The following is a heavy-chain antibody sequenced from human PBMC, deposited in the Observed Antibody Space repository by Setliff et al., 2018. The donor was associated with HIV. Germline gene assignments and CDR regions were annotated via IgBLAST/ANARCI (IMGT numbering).Heavy chain of an antibody. CDR2: IYHSGST. CDR3: ARSLRYFDWSLRRPSHDAFDF. CDR1: GGSISSGDYD. D-gene: IGHD3-9*01. J-gene: IGHJ3*01. Sequence: SETLSLTCSVSGGSISSGDYDWGWIRQPPGKGLEWIGYIYHSGSTYYNPSLKSPVTISVDTSKNQFSLKLSFVTAADTAVYYCARSLRYFDWSLRRPSHDAFDFWGQGTMVTVS. V-gene: IGHV4-30-4*08.